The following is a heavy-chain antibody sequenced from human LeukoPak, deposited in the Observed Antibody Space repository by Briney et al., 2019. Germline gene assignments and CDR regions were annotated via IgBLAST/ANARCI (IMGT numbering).Heavy chain of an antibody. V-gene: IGHV1-69*01. CDR1: GGTFSSYA. CDR3: ARDRSYYGSGSYQYNWFDP. D-gene: IGHD3-10*01. CDR2: IIPIFGTA. Sequence: SVKVSCKASGGTFSSYAISWVRQAPGQGLEWMGGIIPIFGTANYAQKFQGRVTITADESTSTAYMELSSLRSENTAVYYCARDRSYYGSGSYQYNWFDPWGQGTLVTVSS. J-gene: IGHJ5*02.